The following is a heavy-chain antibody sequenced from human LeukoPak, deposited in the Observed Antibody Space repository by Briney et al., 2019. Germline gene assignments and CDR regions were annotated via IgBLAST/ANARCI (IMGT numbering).Heavy chain of an antibody. V-gene: IGHV3-48*01. CDR2: ISSSSSTI. J-gene: IGHJ4*02. D-gene: IGHD3-10*01. CDR3: ARADMVRGVLSDY. CDR1: GFTFSSYA. Sequence: PGGSLRLSCAASGFTFSSYAMSWVRQAPGKGLEWVSYISSSSSTIYYADSVKGRFTISRDNAKNSLYLQMNSLRAEDTAVYYCARADMVRGVLSDYWGQGTLVTVSS.